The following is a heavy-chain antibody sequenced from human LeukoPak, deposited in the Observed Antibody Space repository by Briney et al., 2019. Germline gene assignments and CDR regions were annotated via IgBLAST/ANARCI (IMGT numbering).Heavy chain of an antibody. Sequence: GGSRRLSCAASGFTVSNDWTHWVRQAPGKGLVWVSRISSDGTNTLYADSVKGRFTISRDNARNTLHLQMNSLRADDTAVYYCVVGGGIYWGQGTLVTVS. J-gene: IGHJ4*02. V-gene: IGHV3-74*03. D-gene: IGHD1-26*01. CDR2: ISSDGTNT. CDR1: GFTVSNDW. CDR3: VVGGGIY.